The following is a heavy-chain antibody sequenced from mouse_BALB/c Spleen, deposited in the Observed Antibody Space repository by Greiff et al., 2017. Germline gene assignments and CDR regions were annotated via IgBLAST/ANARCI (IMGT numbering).Heavy chain of an antibody. D-gene: IGHD2-4*01. Sequence: EVMLVESGGGLVKPGGSLKLSCAASGFTFSSYAMSWVRQTPEKRLEWVASISSGGSTYYPDSVKGRFTISRDNARNILYLQMSSLRSEDTAMYYCARGRDYDSYYFDYWGQGTTLTVSS. J-gene: IGHJ2*01. CDR2: ISSGGST. CDR1: GFTFSSYA. CDR3: ARGRDYDSYYFDY. V-gene: IGHV5-6-5*01.